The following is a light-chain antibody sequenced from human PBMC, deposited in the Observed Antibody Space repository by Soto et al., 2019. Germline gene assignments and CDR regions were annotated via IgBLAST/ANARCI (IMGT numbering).Light chain of an antibody. CDR3: QQRSNWPPT. Sequence: EIVLTQSPATLSLSPGERATLSCRASQSISSYLAWYQQKPGQAPRLLIYDASNRATGIPARFSGGGPGTDFTLTIRSLEPEDFAVYYCQQRSNWPPTFGGGTKVAIK. CDR2: DAS. CDR1: QSISSY. V-gene: IGKV3-11*01. J-gene: IGKJ4*01.